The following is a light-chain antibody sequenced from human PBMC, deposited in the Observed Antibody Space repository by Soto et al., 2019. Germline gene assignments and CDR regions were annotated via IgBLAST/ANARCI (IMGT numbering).Light chain of an antibody. CDR1: QSVSSY. Sequence: EIMVKQSLATVSLSQRERANVSCRASQSVSSYLAWYQQKPGQAPRLLISDAFNRATGIPARFSGSGSGTDFTLTFGILEPEDFAAYFCQESSIRPNTFAQGTRLEIK. J-gene: IGKJ5*01. CDR2: DAF. CDR3: QESSIRPNT. V-gene: IGKV3-11*01.